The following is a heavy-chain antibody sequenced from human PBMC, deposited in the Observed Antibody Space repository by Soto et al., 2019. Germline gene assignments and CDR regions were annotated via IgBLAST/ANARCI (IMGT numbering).Heavy chain of an antibody. CDR3: ARDLSSSSGWYRYGMDV. D-gene: IGHD6-19*01. CDR2: ISSSSSTI. J-gene: IGHJ6*02. V-gene: IGHV3-48*02. Sequence: GGSLRLSCAASGFTFSSYSMNWVRQAPGKGLEWVSYISSSSSTIYYADSVKGRFTISRDNAKNSLYLQMNSLRDEDTAVYYCARDLSSSSGWYRYGMDVWGQGTTVTVSS. CDR1: GFTFSSYS.